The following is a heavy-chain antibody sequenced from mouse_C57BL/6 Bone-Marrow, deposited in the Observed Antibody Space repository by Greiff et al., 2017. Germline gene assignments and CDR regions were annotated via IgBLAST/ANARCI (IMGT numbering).Heavy chain of an antibody. CDR2: IDPSDSYP. V-gene: IGHV1-59*01. J-gene: IGHJ4*01. Sequence: VQLQQPGAELVRPGTSVKLSCKASGYTFTSYWMHWVKQRPGQGLEWIGVIDPSDSYPNYNQKFKGKATLTVDTSSSTAYMQLSSRTSEDSAVYYCARYGSSPYYDAMAYWGQGTSVTVSS. D-gene: IGHD1-1*01. CDR3: ARYGSSPYYDAMAY. CDR1: GYTFTSYW.